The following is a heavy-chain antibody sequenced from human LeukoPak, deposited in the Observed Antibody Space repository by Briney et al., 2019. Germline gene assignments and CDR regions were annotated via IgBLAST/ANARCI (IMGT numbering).Heavy chain of an antibody. Sequence: GGSLRLSCAASGFTFSSYWMSWVRQAPGKGLEWVSSISSSYIYYADSVKGRFTISRDNAKNSLYLQMDSLRAEDTAVYYCARDNRVQLWDYDAFDIWGQGTMVTVSS. D-gene: IGHD5-18*01. CDR1: GFTFSSYW. CDR3: ARDNRVQLWDYDAFDI. CDR2: ISSSYI. V-gene: IGHV3-21*01. J-gene: IGHJ3*02.